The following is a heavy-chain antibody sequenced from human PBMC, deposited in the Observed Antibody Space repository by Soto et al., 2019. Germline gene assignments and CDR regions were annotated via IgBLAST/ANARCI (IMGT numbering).Heavy chain of an antibody. Sequence: PGGSLRLSCAASGFTFSSYAMSWVRQAPGKGLEWVSAISGSGGSTYYADSVKGRFTISRDNSKNTLYLQMNSLRAEDTAVYYCAKVYCSGGSRYEFDYWGQGTLVTVSS. CDR2: ISGSGGST. D-gene: IGHD2-15*01. CDR1: GFTFSSYA. CDR3: AKVYCSGGSRYEFDY. J-gene: IGHJ4*02. V-gene: IGHV3-23*01.